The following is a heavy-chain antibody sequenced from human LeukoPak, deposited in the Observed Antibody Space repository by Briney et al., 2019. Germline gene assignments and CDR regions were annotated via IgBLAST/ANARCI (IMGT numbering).Heavy chain of an antibody. J-gene: IGHJ4*02. D-gene: IGHD2-2*01. Sequence: SGGSLRLSCAASGFTFSSYGMSWVRQAPGKGLEWVSAISGSGGSTYYADSVKGRFTISGDNSKNTLFLQMNSLRAEDTAVYYCAHGAMYQLDYWGQGTLVTVSS. V-gene: IGHV3-23*01. CDR3: AHGAMYQLDY. CDR1: GFTFSSYG. CDR2: ISGSGGST.